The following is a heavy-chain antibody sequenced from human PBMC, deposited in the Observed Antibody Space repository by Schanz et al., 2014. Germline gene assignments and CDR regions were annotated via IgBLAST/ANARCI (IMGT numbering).Heavy chain of an antibody. CDR3: ARGGWGEVFDY. Sequence: DVQLAESGGGLVQPGGSLRLSCAASGFTLSSYALSWVRQSPGKGLEWVSAINTADTTYYADSVKGRFTVSRDNSKNTVYLHMNSLRDEDTAVYYCARGGWGEVFDYWGHGTLVTVSS. D-gene: IGHD3-16*01. CDR2: INTADTT. CDR1: GFTLSSYA. V-gene: IGHV3-23*04. J-gene: IGHJ4*01.